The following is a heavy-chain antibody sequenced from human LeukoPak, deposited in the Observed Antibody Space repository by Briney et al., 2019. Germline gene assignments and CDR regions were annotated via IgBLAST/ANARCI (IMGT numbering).Heavy chain of an antibody. Sequence: PGGSLRLSCAASGFTFSSYAMSWVRQAPGKGLEWVSAISGSGGSTYYADSVKGRFTISRDNSKNTLYLQMNSLRAEDTAVYYCAKGSSSYYYYYMDVWGKGTTVTVSS. J-gene: IGHJ6*03. D-gene: IGHD6-6*01. CDR1: GFTFSSYA. V-gene: IGHV3-23*01. CDR3: AKGSSSYYYYYMDV. CDR2: ISGSGGST.